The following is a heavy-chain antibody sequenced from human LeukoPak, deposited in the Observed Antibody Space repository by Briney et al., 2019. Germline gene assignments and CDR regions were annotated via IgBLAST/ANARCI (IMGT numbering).Heavy chain of an antibody. J-gene: IGHJ5*02. Sequence: GGSLRLSCAASGFTFSSYAMHWVRQAPGKGLEYVSAISSNGGSTYYANSVKGRFTISRDNSKNTLYLQMGSLRAEDMAVYYCARGDIVPYQTGFDPWGQGTLVTVSS. CDR3: ARGDIVPYQTGFDP. CDR2: ISSNGGST. CDR1: GFTFSSYA. D-gene: IGHD2-8*01. V-gene: IGHV3-64*01.